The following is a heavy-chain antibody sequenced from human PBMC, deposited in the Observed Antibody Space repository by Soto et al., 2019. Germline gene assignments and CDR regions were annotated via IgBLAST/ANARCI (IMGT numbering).Heavy chain of an antibody. CDR1: GESITNDRW. Sequence: QVQLQESGPGLVKPSGTLSLTCSISGESITNDRWWSWVRQSPGQGLEWIGEIYHSGRAHYNPSLKTRVIISVDNSKNSFSLTLSSVTAADTAVYYCTANGFYSLDYWGQGSLVTVSS. D-gene: IGHD2-21*01. J-gene: IGHJ4*02. CDR2: IYHSGRA. CDR3: TANGFYSLDY. V-gene: IGHV4-4*02.